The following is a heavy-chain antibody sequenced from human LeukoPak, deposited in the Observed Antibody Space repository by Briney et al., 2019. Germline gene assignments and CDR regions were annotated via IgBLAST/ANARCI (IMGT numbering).Heavy chain of an antibody. CDR3: ATLTGTKTFDI. CDR1: GFTFSRFW. CDR2: INQDGSEK. J-gene: IGHJ3*02. V-gene: IGHV3-7*01. Sequence: GGSLRLSCAASGFTFSRFWMTWVRQAPGKGLEWVANINQDGSEKYYVDSVKGRFTISRDNAKNSLYLQMNSLRAEDAAVYYCATLTGTKTFDIWDQGTMVTVSS. D-gene: IGHD1-7*01.